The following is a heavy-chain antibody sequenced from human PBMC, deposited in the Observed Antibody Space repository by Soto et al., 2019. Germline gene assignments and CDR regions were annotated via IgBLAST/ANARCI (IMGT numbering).Heavy chain of an antibody. Sequence: ESGGGVVQPGRSLRLSCAASGFTFSSYAMHWVRQAPGKGLEWVAVISYDGSNKYYADSVKGRFTISRDNSKNTLYLQMNSLRAEDTAVYYCARDRSVAGDAFDIWGQGTMVTVSS. J-gene: IGHJ3*02. CDR1: GFTFSSYA. D-gene: IGHD6-19*01. CDR2: ISYDGSNK. CDR3: ARDRSVAGDAFDI. V-gene: IGHV3-30-3*01.